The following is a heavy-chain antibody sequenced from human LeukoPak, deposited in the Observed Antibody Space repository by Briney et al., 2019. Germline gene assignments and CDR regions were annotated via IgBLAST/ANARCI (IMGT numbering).Heavy chain of an antibody. D-gene: IGHD6-6*01. J-gene: IGHJ6*02. CDR3: AKEYTTSSDMDV. CDR1: GFTFSNAW. Sequence: GGSLRLSCAASGFTFSNAWMSWVRQAPGKGLEWVGRIKSKTDGGTTDYAAPVKGRFTISRDNSKNTLYLQMNSLRDEDTAVYYCAKEYTTSSDMDVWGQGTTVTVSS. CDR2: IKSKTDGGTT. V-gene: IGHV3-15*01.